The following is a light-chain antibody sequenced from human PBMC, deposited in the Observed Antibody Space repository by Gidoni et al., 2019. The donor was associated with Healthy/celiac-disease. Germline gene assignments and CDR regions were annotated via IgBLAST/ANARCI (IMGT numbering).Light chain of an antibody. CDR1: SSDVGGYNY. V-gene: IGLV2-14*01. Sequence: QSALTQPASVSGSPGQSLTISCNGTSSDVGGYNYVSLYQQHPGKAPKLMIYDVSNRPSVVSNRVSGSKSGNTASLTSSGLQAEDEADYYCSSYTSSSTSVVFGGGTKLTVL. CDR2: DVS. J-gene: IGLJ2*01. CDR3: SSYTSSSTSVV.